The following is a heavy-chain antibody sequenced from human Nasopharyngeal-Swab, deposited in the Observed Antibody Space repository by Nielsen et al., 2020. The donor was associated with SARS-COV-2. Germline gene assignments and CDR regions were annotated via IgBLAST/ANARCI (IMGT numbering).Heavy chain of an antibody. CDR1: GDSVSSSSVA. CDR2: TYYRSKWYN. D-gene: IGHD4-17*01. V-gene: IGHV6-1*01. CDR3: ARARGAYGDYYYYYYTDV. Sequence: LRLSCAISGDSVSSSSVAWNWIRQSPSRGLEWLGRTYYRSKWYNDYAVSVKSRITINPDTSKNQFSLHLNSVTPEDTAVYYCARARGAYGDYYYYYYTDVWGKGTTVTVSS. J-gene: IGHJ6*03.